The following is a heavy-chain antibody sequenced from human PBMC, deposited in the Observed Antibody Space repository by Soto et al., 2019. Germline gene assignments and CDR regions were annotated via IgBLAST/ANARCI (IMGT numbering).Heavy chain of an antibody. CDR3: ARGSPGGDYYDSSGYDY. V-gene: IGHV4-30-4*01. J-gene: IGHJ4*02. CDR2: IYYSGSS. D-gene: IGHD3-22*01. CDR1: GGSISSGDYY. Sequence: SETLSLTCTVSGGSISSGDYYWSWIRQPPGKGLEWIGHIYYSGSSYYNPSLKSRVTISVDTSKNQFSLKLSSVTAADTAVYYCARGSPGGDYYDSSGYDYWGQGTLVTVSS.